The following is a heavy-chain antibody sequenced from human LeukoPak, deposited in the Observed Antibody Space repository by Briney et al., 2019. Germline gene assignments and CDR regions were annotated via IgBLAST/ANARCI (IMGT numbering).Heavy chain of an antibody. Sequence: PGGSLRLSCAASGFTFSSYAMSWVRQAPGKGLEWVSSISSGSSYIYYADSVKGRFTISRDNAKNSLYLQMNSLRAEDTAVYYCARDRFFYSSGWIFDYWGQGTLVTVSS. CDR3: ARDRFFYSSGWIFDY. J-gene: IGHJ4*02. D-gene: IGHD6-19*01. V-gene: IGHV3-21*01. CDR1: GFTFSSYA. CDR2: ISSGSSYI.